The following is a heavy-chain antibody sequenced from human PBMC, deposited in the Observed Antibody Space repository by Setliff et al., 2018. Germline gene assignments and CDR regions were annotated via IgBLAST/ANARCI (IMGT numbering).Heavy chain of an antibody. CDR2: IYYSGNT. CDR1: GGSMIGGHYY. D-gene: IGHD2-15*01. CDR3: ARGHCSSGECPNYFDP. V-gene: IGHV4-31*03. Sequence: PSETLSLTCTVSGGSMIGGHYYWSWIRQLPGNGLEWIAYIYYSGNTYYNPSLKSRVTISVDTSKNQFSLKINSVTAADTAVYYCARGHCSSGECPNYFDPWGQGTQVTVSS. J-gene: IGHJ5*02.